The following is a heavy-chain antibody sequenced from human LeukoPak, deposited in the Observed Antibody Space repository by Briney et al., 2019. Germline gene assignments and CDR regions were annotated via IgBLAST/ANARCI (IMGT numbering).Heavy chain of an antibody. Sequence: ASVKVSCKASGYIFTGYYMYWVRQAPGQGLEWMGWINPNSGGTNYAQKFQGRVTMTRDTSISTAYMELSRLRSDDTAVYYCARSGYSGYDSGGYWGQGTLVTVCS. CDR1: GYIFTGYY. J-gene: IGHJ4*02. CDR3: ARSGYSGYDSGGY. D-gene: IGHD5-12*01. CDR2: INPNSGGT. V-gene: IGHV1-2*02.